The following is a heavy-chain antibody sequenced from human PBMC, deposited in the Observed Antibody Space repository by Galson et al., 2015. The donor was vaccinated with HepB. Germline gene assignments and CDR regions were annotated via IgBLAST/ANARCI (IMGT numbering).Heavy chain of an antibody. V-gene: IGHV3-33*01. CDR2: IWYDGSNK. CDR3: AREISRHGSYY. J-gene: IGHJ4*02. Sequence: SLRLSCAASGFSFSSCGMHWVRQAPGKGLEWVALIWYDGSNKYYADSVKGRFTISRDNSKNTLYLQMNSLRAEDTAVYYCAREISRHGSYYWGRGTLVTVSS. CDR1: GFSFSSCG. D-gene: IGHD5-24*01.